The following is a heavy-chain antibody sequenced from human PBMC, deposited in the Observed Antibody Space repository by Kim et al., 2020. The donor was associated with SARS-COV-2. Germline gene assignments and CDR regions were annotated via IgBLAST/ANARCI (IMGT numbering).Heavy chain of an antibody. V-gene: IGHV4-39*01. CDR2: T. CDR3: ARLISAAFVDY. D-gene: IGHD6-13*01. Sequence: TYYDPSLQSRVTNTVDTSKNPFALKLSSVTAADTAVYYCARLISAAFVDYWGHGTLVTVST. J-gene: IGHJ4*01.